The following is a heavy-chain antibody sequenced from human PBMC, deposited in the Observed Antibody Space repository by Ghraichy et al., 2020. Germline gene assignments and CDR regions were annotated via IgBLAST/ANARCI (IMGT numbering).Heavy chain of an antibody. J-gene: IGHJ3*02. D-gene: IGHD5-24*01. CDR3: ARRAEMASYHDAFDI. CDR2: IYYSGST. CDR1: GGSISSSSYY. V-gene: IGHV4-39*01. Sequence: SETLYLTCTVSGGSISSSSYYWGWIRQPPGKGLEWIGSIYYSGSTYYNPSLKSRVTISVDTSKNQFSLKLSSVTAADTAVYYCARRAEMASYHDAFDIWGQGTMVTVSS.